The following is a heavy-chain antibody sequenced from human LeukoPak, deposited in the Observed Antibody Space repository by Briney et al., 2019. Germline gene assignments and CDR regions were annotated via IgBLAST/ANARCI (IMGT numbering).Heavy chain of an antibody. CDR1: GYIFTGHF. CDR3: ARDCDTDMLTDAFDI. J-gene: IGHJ3*02. Sequence: ASVKVSCKASGYIFTGHFMHWVRQAPGQGLEWMGWINPNSGATNYAQKFQGRVTMTRDTSISTAYMELSWLRSDDTAVYNCARDCDTDMLTDAFDIWGQGTMVTVSS. V-gene: IGHV1-2*02. D-gene: IGHD5-18*01. CDR2: INPNSGAT.